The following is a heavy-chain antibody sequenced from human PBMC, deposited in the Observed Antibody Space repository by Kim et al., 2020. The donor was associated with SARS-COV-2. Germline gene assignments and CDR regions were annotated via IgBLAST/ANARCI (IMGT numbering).Heavy chain of an antibody. V-gene: IGHV3-7*01. CDR1: GFTFSSYC. D-gene: IGHD5-18*01. Sequence: GGSLRLSCAASGFTFSSYCMSWVRQAPGKGLEWVANIKQDGSEKYYVDSVKGRFTISRDNAKNSLYLQMNSLRAEDTAVYYCAKQLWLRGNLDYWGQVT. CDR3: AKQLWLRGNLDY. J-gene: IGHJ4*02. CDR2: IKQDGSEK.